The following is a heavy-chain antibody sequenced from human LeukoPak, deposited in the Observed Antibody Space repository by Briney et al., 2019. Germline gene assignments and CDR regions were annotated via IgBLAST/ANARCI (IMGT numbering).Heavy chain of an antibody. CDR2: INQSGST. Sequence: SETLSLTCAVSGGSFSGYYWSWIRQPPGKGLEWIGEINQSGSTNYNPSLKSRVTISVDTSKNQFSLKLSSVTAADTAVYYCARSGYSSSWYVRGWFDPWGQGTLVPVSS. J-gene: IGHJ5*02. V-gene: IGHV4-34*01. CDR1: GGSFSGYY. CDR3: ARSGYSSSWYVRGWFDP. D-gene: IGHD6-13*01.